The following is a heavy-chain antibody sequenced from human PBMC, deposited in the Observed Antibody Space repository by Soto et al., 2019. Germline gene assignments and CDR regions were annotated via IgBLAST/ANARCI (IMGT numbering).Heavy chain of an antibody. CDR2: INAGNGNT. Sequence: ASVKVSCKASGYTFTSYAMHWVRQAPGQRLEWMGWINAGNGNTKYSQKFQGRVTITRDTSASTAYMELSSLRSEDTAVYYCARDLETGYYGSGSYYYYYMDVWGKGTTVTVPS. D-gene: IGHD3-10*01. CDR3: ARDLETGYYGSGSYYYYYMDV. V-gene: IGHV1-3*01. J-gene: IGHJ6*03. CDR1: GYTFTSYA.